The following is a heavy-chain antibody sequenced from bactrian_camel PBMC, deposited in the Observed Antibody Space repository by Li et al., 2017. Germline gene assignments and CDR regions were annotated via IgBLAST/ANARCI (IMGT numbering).Heavy chain of an antibody. V-gene: IGHV3S53*01. J-gene: IGHJ4*01. CDR1: GHGYNDYG. D-gene: IGHD1*01. Sequence: HVQLVESGGGSVQAGGSLPLSCLASGHGYNDYGMAWYRQAPGKEREGVAVVDGGFRETYADSVKGRFTISQDNAKNTLALQMDSLQTEDTAVYYCAKGMAVPSARRARGPRSPSP. CDR2: VDGGFRE.